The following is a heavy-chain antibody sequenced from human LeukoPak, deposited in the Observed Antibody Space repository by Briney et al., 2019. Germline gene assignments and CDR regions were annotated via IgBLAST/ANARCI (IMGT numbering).Heavy chain of an antibody. D-gene: IGHD5-24*01. J-gene: IGHJ4*02. V-gene: IGHV4-39*01. CDR2: IFYSGST. CDR1: GGSISSSSYY. Sequence: SETLSLTCTVSGGSISSSSYYWGWIRQPPGKGLEWIGNIFYSGSTYYKPSLKSRVTISVDTSKNQFTLKLSAVTAADTAVYYCARLARDVYNIIAYFFDQWGQGTLVTVSS. CDR3: ARLARDVYNIIAYFFDQ.